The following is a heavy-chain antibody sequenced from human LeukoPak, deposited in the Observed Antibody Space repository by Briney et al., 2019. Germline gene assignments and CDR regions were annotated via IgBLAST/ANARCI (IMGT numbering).Heavy chain of an antibody. Sequence: SGTLSLTCAVSGGSLSSSNWWSWVRQPPGKGLDWIGEIYHSGSTNYNPSLKSRVTISVDKSKNQFPLKLSSVTAADTAVYYCAISSGWYRELDYWGQGTLVTVSS. V-gene: IGHV4-4*02. J-gene: IGHJ4*02. D-gene: IGHD6-19*01. CDR1: GGSLSSSNW. CDR2: IYHSGST. CDR3: AISSGWYRELDY.